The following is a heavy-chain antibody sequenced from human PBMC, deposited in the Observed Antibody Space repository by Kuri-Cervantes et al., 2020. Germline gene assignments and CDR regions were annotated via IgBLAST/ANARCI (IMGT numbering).Heavy chain of an antibody. Sequence: GSLRLSCTVSGGSISSSSYYWGWIRQPPGKGLEWIGSIYYSGSTYYNPSLKSRVTISVDTSKNQFSLKLSSVTAADTAVYYCARVLNEVSSYGYRYYFDYWGQGTLVTVSS. J-gene: IGHJ4*02. CDR1: GGSISSSSYY. CDR3: ARVLNEVSSYGYRYYFDY. D-gene: IGHD5-18*01. V-gene: IGHV4-39*07. CDR2: IYYSGST.